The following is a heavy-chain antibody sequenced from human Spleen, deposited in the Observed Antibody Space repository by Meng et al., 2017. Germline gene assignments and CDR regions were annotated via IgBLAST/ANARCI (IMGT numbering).Heavy chain of an antibody. V-gene: IGHV5-51*01. D-gene: IGHD3-10*01. CDR3: ARHLRSGDWAFDI. J-gene: IGHJ3*02. CDR2: IYPGDSDT. CDR1: GYSFTSYW. Sequence: GESLKISCKGSGYSFTSYWIGWVRQMPGKGLEWMGIIYPGDSDTAYSPSFQGQVTISADKSISTAYLQWSSLKASDTAIYYCARHLRSGDWAFDIWGQGTLVTVSS.